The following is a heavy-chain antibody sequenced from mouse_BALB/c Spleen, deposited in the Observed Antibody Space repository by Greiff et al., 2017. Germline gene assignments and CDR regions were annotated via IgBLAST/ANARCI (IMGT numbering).Heavy chain of an antibody. J-gene: IGHJ4*01. D-gene: IGHD2-2*01. CDR3: ARDPSGYPYAMDY. CDR2: ISSGGSYT. V-gene: IGHV5-9-4*01. CDR1: GFTFSSYA. Sequence: EVQRVESGGGLVKPGGSLKLSCAASGFTFSSYAMSWVRRSPEKRLEWVAEISSGGSYTYYPDTVTGRFTISRDNAKNTLYLEMSSLRSEDTAMYYCARDPSGYPYAMDYWGQGTSVTVSS.